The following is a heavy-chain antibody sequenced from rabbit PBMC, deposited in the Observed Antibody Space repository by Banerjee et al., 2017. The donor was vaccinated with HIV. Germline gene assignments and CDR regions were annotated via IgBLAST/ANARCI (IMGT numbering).Heavy chain of an antibody. D-gene: IGHD3-1*01. Sequence: QEQLVESGGDLVKPEGSLTLTCTASGFSFSSYWIYWVRQAPGKGLEWIACIWPGSSGSTYYASWAKGRFTISKTSSTTVTLQMTSLTAADTATYFCARGGLWSLWGPGTLVTVS. CDR1: GFSFSSYW. CDR2: IWPGSSGST. CDR3: ARGGLWSL. V-gene: IGHV1S45*01. J-gene: IGHJ4*01.